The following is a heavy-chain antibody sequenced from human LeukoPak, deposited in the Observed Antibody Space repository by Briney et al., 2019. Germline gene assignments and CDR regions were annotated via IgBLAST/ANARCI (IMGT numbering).Heavy chain of an antibody. V-gene: IGHV4-4*02. CDR2: INHSGST. CDR1: GGSIRSNHW. Sequence: SETLSLTCTVSGGSIRSNHWWSWVRPPPGKGLEWIGEINHSGSTNYNPTLKSRVTISVDTSKNQFSLKLSSVTAADTAVYYCARRKGSGSYNYRTENWFDPWGQGTLVTVSS. D-gene: IGHD3-10*01. CDR3: ARRKGSGSYNYRTENWFDP. J-gene: IGHJ5*02.